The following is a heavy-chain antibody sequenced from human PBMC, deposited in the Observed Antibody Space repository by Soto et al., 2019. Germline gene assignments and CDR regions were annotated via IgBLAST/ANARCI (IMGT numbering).Heavy chain of an antibody. Sequence: QVQLQESGPGLVKPSQTLSLTCTVSGGSINSDDSYWSWLRQPPGRGLEWIGHIYDSETTYYNPSLKSQITISVATSKNQFSLKLNSVTAADTAVYYCARDRQSEIVAMLASNGMDVWGQGTTVIVSS. CDR1: GGSINSDDSY. V-gene: IGHV4-30-4*01. J-gene: IGHJ6*02. CDR2: IYDSETT. D-gene: IGHD5-12*01. CDR3: ARDRQSEIVAMLASNGMDV.